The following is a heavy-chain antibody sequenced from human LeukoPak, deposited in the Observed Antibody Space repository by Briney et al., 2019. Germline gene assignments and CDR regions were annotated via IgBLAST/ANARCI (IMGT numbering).Heavy chain of an antibody. J-gene: IGHJ3*02. CDR3: ARHGGLTQSRAFDI. V-gene: IGHV4-39*01. Sequence: PSETLSLTCTVTGGSISSSSYYWGWIRQPPGKGLEWVGSIYYSGSTYYNPSLKSRVTISVDTSKNQFSLKLSSVTAADTAVYYCARHGGLTQSRAFDIWGQGTMVTVSS. D-gene: IGHD1-14*01. CDR1: GGSISSSSYY. CDR2: IYYSGST.